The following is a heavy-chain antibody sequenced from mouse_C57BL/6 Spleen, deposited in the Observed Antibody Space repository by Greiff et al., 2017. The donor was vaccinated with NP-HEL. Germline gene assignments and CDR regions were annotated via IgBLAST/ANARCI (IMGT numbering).Heavy chain of an antibody. D-gene: IGHD1-1*01. CDR2: ISYDGSN. V-gene: IGHV3-6*01. CDR3: ASNYGSSWYFDY. J-gene: IGHJ2*01. Sequence: EVKLMESGPGLVKPSQSLSLTCSVTGYSITSGYYWNWIRQFPGNKLEWMGYISYDGSNNYNPSLKNRISITRDTSKNQFFLKLNSVTTEDTATYYCASNYGSSWYFDYWGQGTTLTVSS. CDR1: GYSITSGYY.